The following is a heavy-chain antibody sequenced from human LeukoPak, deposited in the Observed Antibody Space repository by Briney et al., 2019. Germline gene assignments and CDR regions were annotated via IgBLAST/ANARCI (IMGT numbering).Heavy chain of an antibody. D-gene: IGHD3-10*01. CDR3: ARGLWFGDENPPYFDY. V-gene: IGHV4-61*02. J-gene: IGHJ4*02. CDR2: IYTSEST. CDR1: GASISSSNYY. Sequence: PSETLSLTCSVSGASISSSNYYWGWIRQPAGKGLEWIVRIYTSESTNYNPSLKSRLTISVDTSRNQFSLKLSSVTAADTAVYYCARGLWFGDENPPYFDYWGQGILVTVSS.